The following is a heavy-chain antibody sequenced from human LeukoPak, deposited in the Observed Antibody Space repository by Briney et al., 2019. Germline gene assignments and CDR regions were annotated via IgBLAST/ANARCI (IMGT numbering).Heavy chain of an antibody. Sequence: PSETLSLTCTVSGGSISSYYWSWIRQPAGKGLEWIGRIYTSGSTNYNPSLKSRVTMSVDTSKNQFSLKLSSVTAADTAVYYCARAGYYYDSSGYSPFDYWGQGTLVTVSS. CDR1: GGSISSYY. D-gene: IGHD3-22*01. J-gene: IGHJ4*02. V-gene: IGHV4-4*07. CDR3: ARAGYYYDSSGYSPFDY. CDR2: IYTSGST.